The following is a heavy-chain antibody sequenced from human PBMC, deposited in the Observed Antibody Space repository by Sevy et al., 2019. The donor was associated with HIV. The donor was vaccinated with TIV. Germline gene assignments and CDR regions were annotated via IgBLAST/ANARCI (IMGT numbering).Heavy chain of an antibody. Sequence: GGCLRLSCAASGFNFSIYGMHWVRQAPGKGLEWVALIWYDGSNKYYADSVKGRFTISRDNSKITLSLQMNSLRAEDMAVYYCVRGRDYGNFDYWGQGTLVTVSS. CDR3: VRGRDYGNFDY. CDR1: GFNFSIYG. CDR2: IWYDGSNK. V-gene: IGHV3-33*01. J-gene: IGHJ4*02. D-gene: IGHD4-17*01.